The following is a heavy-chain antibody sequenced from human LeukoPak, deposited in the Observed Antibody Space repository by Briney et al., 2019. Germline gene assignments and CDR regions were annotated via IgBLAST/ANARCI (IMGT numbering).Heavy chain of an antibody. Sequence: SETLSLTCTVSGYSISSGYFWGWIRQPPGKGLEWIGTIYNSGSTYYNASLESRVTISVDTSKNQFSLKLSSVTAADTAVYYCARGRWFGELDYWGQGTLVTVSS. J-gene: IGHJ4*02. CDR1: GYSISSGYF. CDR3: ARGRWFGELDY. D-gene: IGHD3-10*01. CDR2: IYNSGST. V-gene: IGHV4-38-2*02.